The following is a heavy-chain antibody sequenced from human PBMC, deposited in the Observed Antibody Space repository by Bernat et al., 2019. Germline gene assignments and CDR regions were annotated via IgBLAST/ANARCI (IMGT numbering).Heavy chain of an antibody. V-gene: IGHV3-23*01. Sequence: EVQLLESGGGLLRPGGSLRLSCAASGFTFTSYAMSCSRQAPGKGLEWVSAISGSGDSTYYAHSVKGRFTISRDNSKNTLYLQMNSLRAEDTAVYFCAKDRELVDHWGQGTLVTVSS. CDR1: GFTFTSYA. D-gene: IGHD1-26*01. CDR3: AKDRELVDH. J-gene: IGHJ4*02. CDR2: ISGSGDST.